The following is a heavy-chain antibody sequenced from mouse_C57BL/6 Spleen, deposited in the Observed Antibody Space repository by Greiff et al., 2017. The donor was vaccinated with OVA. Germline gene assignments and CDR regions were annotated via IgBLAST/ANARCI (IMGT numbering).Heavy chain of an antibody. J-gene: IGHJ3*01. CDR2: IYPSDSET. Sequence: QVHVKQSGAELVRPGSSVKLSCKASGYTFTSYWMDWVKQRPGQGLEWIGNIYPSDSETHYNQKFKDKATLTVDKSSSTAYMQLSSLTSEASAVYYCARGGAYYSNYGGAWFAYWGQGTLVTVSA. V-gene: IGHV1-61*01. CDR1: GYTFTSYW. CDR3: ARGGAYYSNYGGAWFAY. D-gene: IGHD2-5*01.